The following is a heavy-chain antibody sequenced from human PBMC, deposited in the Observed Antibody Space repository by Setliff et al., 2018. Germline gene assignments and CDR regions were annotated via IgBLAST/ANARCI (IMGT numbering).Heavy chain of an antibody. J-gene: IGHJ3*02. CDR2: ISGSGGST. CDR3: AKDRGLGISGGDAFDI. D-gene: IGHD7-27*01. Sequence: LRLSCAASGFTFSSYAMSWVRQAPGKGLEWVSAISGSGGSTYYADSVKGRFTISRDNSKNTLYLQMNSLRAEDTAVYYCAKDRGLGISGGDAFDIWGQGTMVTVSS. CDR1: GFTFSSYA. V-gene: IGHV3-23*01.